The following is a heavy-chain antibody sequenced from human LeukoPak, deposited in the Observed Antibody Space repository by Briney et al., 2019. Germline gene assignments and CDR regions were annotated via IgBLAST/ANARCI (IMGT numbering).Heavy chain of an antibody. CDR1: GFTFSSYE. CDR3: ARDSRIAAAAQFDY. J-gene: IGHJ4*02. Sequence: GGSLRLSCAASGFTFSSYEMNWVRQAPGKGLEWVSYISSSGSTIYYADSVKGRFTISRDNAKNSLYLQMNSLRAEDTAVYYCARDSRIAAAAQFDYWGQGTLVTVSS. V-gene: IGHV3-48*03. D-gene: IGHD6-13*01. CDR2: ISSSGSTI.